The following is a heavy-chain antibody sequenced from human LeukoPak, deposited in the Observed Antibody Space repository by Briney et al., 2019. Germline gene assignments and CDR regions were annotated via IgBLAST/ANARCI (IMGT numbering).Heavy chain of an antibody. V-gene: IGHV3-30*18. CDR3: AKTSGSLRWRGGYYGMDV. CDR1: GFTFSSYG. D-gene: IGHD4-23*01. CDR2: ISYDGSNK. J-gene: IGHJ6*02. Sequence: GGSLRLSCAASGFTFSSYGMHWVRQAPGKGLEWVAVISYDGSNKYYADSVKGRFTISRDNSKNTLYLQMNSLRAEDTAVYYCAKTSGSLRWRGGYYGMDVWGQGTTVTVSS.